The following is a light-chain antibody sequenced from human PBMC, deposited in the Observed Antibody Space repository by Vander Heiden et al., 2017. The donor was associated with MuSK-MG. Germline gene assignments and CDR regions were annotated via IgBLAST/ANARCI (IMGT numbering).Light chain of an antibody. J-gene: IGLJ3*02. CDR3: AAWDDSLNSGG. CDR2: ANN. CDR1: SSNIGPNT. Sequence: QSVLTQSPSASGTPGQRVTISCSGGSSNIGPNTANWYQQLPETAPNLRIYANNQRPSGVPDRFSGSKSGTSDSLAISGLRSEDEAEDDGAAWDDSLNSGGCGGGTKLT. V-gene: IGLV1-44*01.